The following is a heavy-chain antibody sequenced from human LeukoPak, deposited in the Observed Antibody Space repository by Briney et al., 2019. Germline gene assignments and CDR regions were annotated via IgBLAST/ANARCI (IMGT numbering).Heavy chain of an antibody. V-gene: IGHV3-7*03. Sequence: GGSLRLSCAGSGFTLINYRPYWVRQAPGKGLEGVANIKKDGSGISYVESLKGRFIISRHNARNSLYLQMNSLRVEDTAVYFCAGESSMEVWGKGTTVTVSS. CDR1: GFTLINYR. CDR3: AGESSMEV. CDR2: IKKDGSGI. J-gene: IGHJ6*04.